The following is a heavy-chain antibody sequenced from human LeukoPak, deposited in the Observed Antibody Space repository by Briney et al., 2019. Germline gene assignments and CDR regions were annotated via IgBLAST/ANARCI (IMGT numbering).Heavy chain of an antibody. CDR2: IYSGGST. V-gene: IGHV3-53*01. Sequence: GGSLRLSCAASGLTVSSNYMSWVRQAPGKGLEWVSLIYSGGSTYYADSVKGRFTISRDNSKNTLYLQMNSLSAEDTAVYYCARTFVSGDGYKVGYFDYWGQGTLVTVST. J-gene: IGHJ4*02. D-gene: IGHD5-24*01. CDR1: GLTVSSNY. CDR3: ARTFVSGDGYKVGYFDY.